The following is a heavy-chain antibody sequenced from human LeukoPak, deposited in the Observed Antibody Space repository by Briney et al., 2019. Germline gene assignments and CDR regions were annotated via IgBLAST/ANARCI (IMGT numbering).Heavy chain of an antibody. CDR2: INPNSGGT. CDR3: ARPCSSTSCYRY. J-gene: IGHJ4*02. Sequence: GASVKVSCKASGYTFTCYYMHWVRQAPGQGLEWMGWINPNSGGTNYAQKFQGRVTMTRDTSISTAYMELSRLRSDDTAVYYCARPCSSTSCYRYWGQGTLVTVSS. D-gene: IGHD2-2*01. CDR1: GYTFTCYY. V-gene: IGHV1-2*02.